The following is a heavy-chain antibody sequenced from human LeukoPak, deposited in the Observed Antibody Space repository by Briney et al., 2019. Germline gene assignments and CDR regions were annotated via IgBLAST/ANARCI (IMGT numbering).Heavy chain of an antibody. CDR2: ITGSDGNT. V-gene: IGHV3-23*01. Sequence: GGSLRLSCAASGFLFSSYAMSWVRQAPGKGLEWVSGITGSDGNTYYADSVKGRFTISRDNSKNTLSLQMNNLRAEDTAVYYCARDRRPKYGGYDYFDYWGQGTLVTVSS. CDR1: GFLFSSYA. D-gene: IGHD5-12*01. CDR3: ARDRRPKYGGYDYFDY. J-gene: IGHJ4*02.